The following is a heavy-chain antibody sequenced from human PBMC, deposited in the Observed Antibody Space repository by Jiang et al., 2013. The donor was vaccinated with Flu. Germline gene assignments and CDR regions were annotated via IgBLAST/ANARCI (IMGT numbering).Heavy chain of an antibody. CDR1: GGSISSSSYY. CDR3: ARLRFGGMGR. D-gene: IGHD3-10*01. V-gene: IGHV4-39*01. Sequence: YGSGLVKPSETLSLTCTVSGGSISSSSYYWGWIRQPPGKGLEWIGSIYYSGSTYYNPSLKSRVTISIDTSKNQFSLKLSSVTAADTAVYYCARLRFGGMGRGGQGTRGHRLL. J-gene: IGHJ4*02. CDR2: IYYSGST.